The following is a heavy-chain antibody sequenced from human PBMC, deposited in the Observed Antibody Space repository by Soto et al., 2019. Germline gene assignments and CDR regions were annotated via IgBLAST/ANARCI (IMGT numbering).Heavy chain of an antibody. CDR1: GGSLSSYY. Sequence: QVQLQESGPGLVKPSETLSLTCTVSGGSLSSYYWSWIRQPPGKGLEWLGYIYFSGSTNYNPSLKSRVTISVDTSKNQFSLKLSSVTAADTAMYYCAREEPAGIFYWGRGTLVTVSS. J-gene: IGHJ4*02. V-gene: IGHV4-59*01. CDR2: IYFSGST. D-gene: IGHD2-2*01. CDR3: AREEPAGIFY.